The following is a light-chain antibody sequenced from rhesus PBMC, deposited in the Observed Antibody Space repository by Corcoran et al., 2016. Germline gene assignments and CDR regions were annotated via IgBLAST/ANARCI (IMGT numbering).Light chain of an antibody. J-gene: IGKJ1*01. CDR3: QQYNSSPRT. V-gene: IGKV1-22*01. CDR1: QSISSW. Sequence: DIQMTQSPSSLSASVGDTVTITCRASQSISSWLAWYQQKPGKAPKLLIYKASSLQSGVPSRFSGSGSGTDFTLTINSLQSEDFATYYCQQYNSSPRTFGQGTKVDIK. CDR2: KAS.